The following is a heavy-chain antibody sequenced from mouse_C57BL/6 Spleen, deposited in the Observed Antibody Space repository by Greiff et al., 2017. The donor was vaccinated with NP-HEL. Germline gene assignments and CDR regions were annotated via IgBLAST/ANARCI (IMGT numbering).Heavy chain of an antibody. CDR1: GYTFTSYW. CDR2: IDPSDSET. V-gene: IGHV1-52*01. CDR3: ANGLYGSSYDFDY. Sequence: QVQLKQPGAELVRPGSSVKLSCKASGYTFTSYWMHWVKQRPIQGLEWIGNIDPSDSETHYNQKFKDKATLTVDKSSSTAYMQLSSLTSEDSAVYYCANGLYGSSYDFDYWGQGTTLTVSS. D-gene: IGHD1-1*01. J-gene: IGHJ2*01.